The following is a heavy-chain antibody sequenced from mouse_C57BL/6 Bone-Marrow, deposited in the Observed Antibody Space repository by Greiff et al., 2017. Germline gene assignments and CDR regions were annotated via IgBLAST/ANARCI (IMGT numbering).Heavy chain of an antibody. D-gene: IGHD1-1*01. CDR3: ARGLTTFPYAY. J-gene: IGHJ3*01. Sequence: VKLQQSGPELVKPGASVKLSCKASGYTFTSYDINWVQQRPGQGLEWIGWIYTGDGSTKYNEKFKGKATLTVDTSSSTAYMELHSLTSEDSAVYFCARGLTTFPYAYWGQGTLVTVTA. V-gene: IGHV1-85*01. CDR2: IYTGDGST. CDR1: GYTFTSYD.